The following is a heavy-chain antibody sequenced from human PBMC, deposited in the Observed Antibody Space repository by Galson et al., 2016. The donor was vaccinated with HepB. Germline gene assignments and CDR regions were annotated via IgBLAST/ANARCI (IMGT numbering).Heavy chain of an antibody. CDR2: IYHSGTT. CDR1: GDSISSSNW. Sequence: SETLSRTCAVSGDSISSSNWWSWVRQPPGKGLEWIGEIYHSGTTNYNPSLKSRVTISVDKSKNQFSLKLRSVTAADTAVYYCARDLGDSYGEDDWGQGTRVTVSS. J-gene: IGHJ4*02. V-gene: IGHV4-4*02. D-gene: IGHD5-18*01. CDR3: ARDLGDSYGEDD.